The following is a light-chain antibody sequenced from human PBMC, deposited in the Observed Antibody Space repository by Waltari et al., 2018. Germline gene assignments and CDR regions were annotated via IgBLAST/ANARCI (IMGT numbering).Light chain of an antibody. CDR3: QQSYSTLWT. Sequence: DIQMTQSPSSLSASIGDRVTITCRASQTIVSYLNWYQQKPGKAPKLLIYAAVSLQSGVPSRFSGSGSGTDFTLTISSLQPEDFATYYCQQSYSTLWTFGRGTKVEI. CDR1: QTIVSY. CDR2: AAV. V-gene: IGKV1-39*01. J-gene: IGKJ1*01.